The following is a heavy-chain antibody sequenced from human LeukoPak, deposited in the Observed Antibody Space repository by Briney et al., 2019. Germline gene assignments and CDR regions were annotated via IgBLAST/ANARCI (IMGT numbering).Heavy chain of an antibody. D-gene: IGHD6-13*01. CDR1: GGSISSYY. J-gene: IGHJ4*02. CDR2: IYYSGAT. V-gene: IGHV4-59*12. CDR3: ARGIADPYSFDS. Sequence: SETLSLTCTVSGGSISSYYWSWIRQPPGKGLEWIGYIYYSGATNYNPSLNSRVTMSVDKSKNQFSLNLSSVTAADTAVYYCARGIADPYSFDSWGQGTLVIVSS.